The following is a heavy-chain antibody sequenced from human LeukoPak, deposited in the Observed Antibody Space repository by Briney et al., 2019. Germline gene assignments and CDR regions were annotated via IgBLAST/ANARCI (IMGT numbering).Heavy chain of an antibody. CDR2: MNPNSGNT. Sequence: EASVKVSCKASGYTFTSYDINWVRRATGQGLEWMGWMNPNSGNTGYAQKFQGRVTMTRNTSISTAYMELSSLRSEDTAVYYCARGPYDILTGYYFPQYYYYMDVWGKGTTVTISS. CDR3: ARGPYDILTGYYFPQYYYYMDV. D-gene: IGHD3-9*01. V-gene: IGHV1-8*01. CDR1: GYTFTSYD. J-gene: IGHJ6*03.